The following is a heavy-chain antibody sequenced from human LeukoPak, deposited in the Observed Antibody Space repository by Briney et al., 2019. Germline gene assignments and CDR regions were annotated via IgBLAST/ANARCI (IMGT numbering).Heavy chain of an antibody. J-gene: IGHJ4*02. V-gene: IGHV4-59*08. CDR2: IYYSGST. CDR1: GGSISSYY. CDR3: ARHVHYYDSSGYFVYYFDY. Sequence: SETLSLTCTVSGGSISSYYWSWIRQPPGKGLEWIGDIYYSGSTNYNPSLKSRVTISVDMSENQFSLKLSSVTAADTAVYYCARHVHYYDSSGYFVYYFDYWGQGTLVTVSS. D-gene: IGHD3-22*01.